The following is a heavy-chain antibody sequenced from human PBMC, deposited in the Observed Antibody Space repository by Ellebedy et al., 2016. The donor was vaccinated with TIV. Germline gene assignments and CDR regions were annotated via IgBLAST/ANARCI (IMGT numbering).Heavy chain of an antibody. CDR1: GFTFSNYD. Sequence: GESLKISCAASGFTFSNYDMHWVRQGTGEGLEWVSSIHTAGDPHYPDSVKGRFTISSEDGKNSLYLQMSSLRADDTAVYYCGRLRGVNYGFVDWGQGTLVTVSS. CDR3: GRLRGVNYGFVD. V-gene: IGHV3-13*05. CDR2: IHTAGDP. J-gene: IGHJ4*02. D-gene: IGHD3-16*01.